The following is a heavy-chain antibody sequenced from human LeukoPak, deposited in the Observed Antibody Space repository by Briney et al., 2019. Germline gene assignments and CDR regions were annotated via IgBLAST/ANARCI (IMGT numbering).Heavy chain of an antibody. CDR3: ARIHNYSNYPNYFDY. V-gene: IGHV4-30-4*01. CDR2: IYYSGST. D-gene: IGHD4-11*01. Sequence: SETLSLTCTVSGGSISSSDYYWGWIRQPPGTGLEWIGYIYYSGSTYYNPSLKSRVTISVDTSKNQFSLKLSSVTAADTAVYYCARIHNYSNYPNYFDYWGQGTLVTVSS. CDR1: GGSISSSDYY. J-gene: IGHJ4*02.